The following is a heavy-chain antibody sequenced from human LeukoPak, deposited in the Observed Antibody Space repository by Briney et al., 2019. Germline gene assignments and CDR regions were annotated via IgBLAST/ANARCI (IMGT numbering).Heavy chain of an antibody. Sequence: GGSLRLSCAASGFIFSSYWMSWVRQAPGKGLEWVSGMSAGSDRTYYADSVKGRFTISRDNFKKTLYLQMNNLRAEDTAIYYCAKVATDSAWYIDLWGRGTLVSVSS. CDR1: GFIFSSYW. CDR2: MSAGSDRT. J-gene: IGHJ2*01. D-gene: IGHD6-13*01. V-gene: IGHV3-23*01. CDR3: AKVATDSAWYIDL.